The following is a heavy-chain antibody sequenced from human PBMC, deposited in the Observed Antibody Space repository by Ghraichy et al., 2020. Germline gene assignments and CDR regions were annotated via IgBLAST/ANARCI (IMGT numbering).Heavy chain of an antibody. D-gene: IGHD2-15*01. CDR3: ARYMVVAATLSSSVDY. J-gene: IGHJ4*02. CDR1: GGSISSSSYY. V-gene: IGHV4-39*01. Sequence: SETLSLTCTVSGGSISSSSYYWGWIRQPPGKGLEWIGSIYYSGSTYYNPSLKSRVTISVDTSKNQFSLKLSSVTAADTAVYYCARYMVVAATLSSSVDYWGQGTLVTVSS. CDR2: IYYSGST.